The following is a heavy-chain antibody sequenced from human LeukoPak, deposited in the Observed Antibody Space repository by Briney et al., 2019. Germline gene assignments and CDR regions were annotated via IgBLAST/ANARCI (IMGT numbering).Heavy chain of an antibody. CDR2: INCNGDSR. CDR1: GFKFDDYG. CDR3: ARDAYYYDSSGYYYPFDY. D-gene: IGHD3-22*01. Sequence: PGGSLRLSCTASGFKFDDYGMTWVRQAPGKGLEWVSDINCNGDSRGYAHSVRGRFTIYRDNSKNSLYLQMNSLRAEDTAVYYCARDAYYYDSSGYYYPFDYWGQGTLVTVSS. V-gene: IGHV3-20*04. J-gene: IGHJ4*02.